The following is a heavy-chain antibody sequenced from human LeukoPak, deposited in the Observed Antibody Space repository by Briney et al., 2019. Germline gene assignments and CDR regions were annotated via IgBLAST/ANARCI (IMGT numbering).Heavy chain of an antibody. Sequence: GGSLRLSCAASGFTFRYCSMSWIRQAPGKGLEWVSYISSSGSTIYYADSVKGRFTISRDNAKNSLYLQMNSLRAEDTAVYYCARDLHDSSGYYMDAFDIWGQGTMVTVSS. CDR2: ISSSGSTI. CDR1: GFTFRYCS. D-gene: IGHD3-22*01. CDR3: ARDLHDSSGYYMDAFDI. V-gene: IGHV3-11*01. J-gene: IGHJ3*02.